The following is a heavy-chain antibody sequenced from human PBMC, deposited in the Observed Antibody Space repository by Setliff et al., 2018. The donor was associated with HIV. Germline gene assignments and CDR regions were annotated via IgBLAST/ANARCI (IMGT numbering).Heavy chain of an antibody. J-gene: IGHJ6*03. V-gene: IGHV1-3*01. CDR1: GYTFTSYV. D-gene: IGHD3-10*01. Sequence: VKVSCKASGYTFTSYVMHWVRQAPGQRLEWMGWINAGNGNTKYSQKFQGRVTFTRDTSASTAYMELSSLRSEDTAMYYCAREGKFRYYYYMDVWGKGTTVTVSS. CDR3: AREGKFRYYYYMDV. CDR2: INAGNGNT.